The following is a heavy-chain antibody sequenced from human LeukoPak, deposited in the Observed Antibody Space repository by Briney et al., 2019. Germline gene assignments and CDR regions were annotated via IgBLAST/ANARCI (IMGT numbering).Heavy chain of an antibody. J-gene: IGHJ4*02. CDR1: GFTFSSYW. V-gene: IGHV3-7*01. CDR3: AREATVTIYSFDY. Sequence: GGSLRLSCAASGFTFSSYWMSWVRQAPGKGLEWVANIKQDGSEKYYVDSVKGRFTISRDNAKNSLYLQMSSLRAEDTAVYYCAREATVTIYSFDYWGQGTLVTVSS. D-gene: IGHD4-17*01. CDR2: IKQDGSEK.